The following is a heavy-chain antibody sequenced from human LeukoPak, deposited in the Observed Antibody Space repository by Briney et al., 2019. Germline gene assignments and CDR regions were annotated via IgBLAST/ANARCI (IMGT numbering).Heavy chain of an antibody. CDR2: LYIGGST. D-gene: IGHD5-18*01. CDR3: MTAAGYNFGQY. Sequence: GGSLRLSCAASGFTFSSYAMSWVRQAPGKGLEWVSALYIGGSTYYADSVRGRFTISRDNSKNTLYLQMNSLRAEDTAIYYCMTAAGYNFGQYWGQGTLVTVSS. V-gene: IGHV3-23*05. J-gene: IGHJ4*02. CDR1: GFTFSSYA.